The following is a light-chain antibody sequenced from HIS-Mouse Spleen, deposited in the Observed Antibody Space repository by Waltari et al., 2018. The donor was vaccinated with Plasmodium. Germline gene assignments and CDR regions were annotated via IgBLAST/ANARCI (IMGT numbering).Light chain of an antibody. CDR2: AAS. Sequence: DIQLTQSPSFLSASVGDRVNITCRASQGISSYLAWYQQKPGKDPKLLIYAASTLQSGVPSRLSGSGSGTEVTLTISSLQPEDFATYYCQQLNSYPFTVGPGTKVDIK. CDR1: QGISSY. J-gene: IGKJ3*01. CDR3: QQLNSYPFT. V-gene: IGKV1-9*01.